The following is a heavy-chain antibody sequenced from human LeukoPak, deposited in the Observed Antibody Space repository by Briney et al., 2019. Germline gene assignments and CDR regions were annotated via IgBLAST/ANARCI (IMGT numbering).Heavy chain of an antibody. CDR1: GGSISSSSYY. J-gene: IGHJ5*02. V-gene: IGHV4-39*07. CDR2: IYHSGST. D-gene: IGHD3/OR15-3a*01. Sequence: PSETLSLTCTVSGGSISSSSYYWGWIRQPPGKGLEWIGYIYHSGSTYYNPSLKSRVTISVDRSKNQFSLKLSSVTAADTAVYYCARRSGGFLDPLNWFDPWGQGTLVTVSS. CDR3: ARRSGGFLDPLNWFDP.